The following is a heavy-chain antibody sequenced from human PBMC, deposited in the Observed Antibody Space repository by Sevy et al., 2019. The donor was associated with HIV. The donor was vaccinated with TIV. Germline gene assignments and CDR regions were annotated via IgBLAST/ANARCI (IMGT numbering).Heavy chain of an antibody. Sequence: GPVKVSCKASGYTFTNYDITWVRQAPGRGLEWMGWINPYNGNTNYTQKVQGRVTMTTDTSTSTVYMELRSLRSDDTAVFYCVRGRWEPDYWGQGTLVTVSS. CDR2: INPYNGNT. CDR3: VRGRWEPDY. CDR1: GYTFTNYD. J-gene: IGHJ4*02. D-gene: IGHD1-26*01. V-gene: IGHV1-18*04.